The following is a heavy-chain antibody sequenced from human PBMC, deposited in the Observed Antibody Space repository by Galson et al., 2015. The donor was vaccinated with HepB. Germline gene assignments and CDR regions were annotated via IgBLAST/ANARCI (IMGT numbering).Heavy chain of an antibody. CDR3: AQDLTYYYGSGSYFVGMDV. V-gene: IGHV3-9*01. J-gene: IGHJ6*02. CDR2: ISWNSDFT. Sequence: SLRLSCAASGFTFEDYAMHWVRQVPGKGQEWVSGISWNSDFTGYADSVRGRFTISRDNAKYFLYLQMNSLRPEDTALYYCAQDLTYYYGSGSYFVGMDVWGQGTTVTVSS. D-gene: IGHD3-10*01. CDR1: GFTFEDYA.